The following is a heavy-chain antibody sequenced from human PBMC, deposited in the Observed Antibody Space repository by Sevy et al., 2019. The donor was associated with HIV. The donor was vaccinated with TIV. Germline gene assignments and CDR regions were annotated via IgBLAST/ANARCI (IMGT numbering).Heavy chain of an antibody. D-gene: IGHD6-19*01. CDR3: ARGRIAVAVL. CDR1: GFTFSSYS. Sequence: GGSLRLSCAASGFTFSSYSMNWVRQAPGKGLEWVSYISSSSSTIYYADSVKGRFTISRDNAKNSLYLQMNSLRAEDTAVYCCARGRIAVAVLWGQGTLVTVSS. CDR2: ISSSSSTI. V-gene: IGHV3-48*01. J-gene: IGHJ4*02.